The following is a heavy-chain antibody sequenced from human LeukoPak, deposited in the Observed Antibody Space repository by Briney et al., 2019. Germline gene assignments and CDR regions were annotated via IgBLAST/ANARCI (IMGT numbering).Heavy chain of an antibody. CDR3: ATTVTTGWTNYYYYGMDV. D-gene: IGHD4-17*01. V-gene: IGHV3-23*01. Sequence: PGGSLRLSCAASGFTFSSYAMSWVRQAPGKGLEWVSAISGSGGSTYYADSVKGRLTISRDNSKNTLYLQMNSLRAEDTAVYYCATTVTTGWTNYYYYGMDVWGQGTTVTVSS. CDR1: GFTFSSYA. CDR2: ISGSGGST. J-gene: IGHJ6*02.